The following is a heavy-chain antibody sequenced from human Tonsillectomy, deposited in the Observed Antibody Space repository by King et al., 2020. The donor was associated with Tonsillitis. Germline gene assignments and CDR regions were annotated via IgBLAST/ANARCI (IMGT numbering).Heavy chain of an antibody. CDR3: ARGVGSSGLYYFDY. CDR1: GGSIGSGAYS. J-gene: IGHJ4*02. V-gene: IGHV4-30-2*01. D-gene: IGHD6-19*01. CDR2: IYHSGST. Sequence: QLQESGSGLVKPSQTLSLTCAVSGGSIGSGAYSWSWIRQPPGKGLEWIGYIYHSGSTYYNPSLKSRVTISVDRSKNQFYLRLSSVTAADTAVYYCARGVGSSGLYYFDYWGQGTLVTVSS.